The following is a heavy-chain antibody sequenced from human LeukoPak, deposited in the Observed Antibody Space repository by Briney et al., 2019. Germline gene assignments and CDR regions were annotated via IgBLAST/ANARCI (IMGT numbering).Heavy chain of an antibody. CDR1: GYTFNDYY. CDR3: ARTGGYSYGDSGHFDY. CDR2: INPSGGTT. Sequence: ASVKVSCKASGYTFNDYYMHWVRQAPGRGLEWMGIINPSGGTTSYAQKFQGRVTMTRDTSTSTVYMELSSLRSEDTAVYYRARTGGYSYGDSGHFDYWGQGTLVTVSA. J-gene: IGHJ4*02. V-gene: IGHV1-46*02. D-gene: IGHD5-18*01.